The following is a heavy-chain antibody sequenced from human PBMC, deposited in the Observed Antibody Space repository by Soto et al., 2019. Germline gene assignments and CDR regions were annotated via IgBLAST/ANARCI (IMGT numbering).Heavy chain of an antibody. CDR3: ARGLPYRYYDSSGYTLFDY. CDR1: GGTFSSYA. J-gene: IGHJ4*02. Sequence: ASVKVSCKASGGTFSSYAISWVRQAPGQGLEWMGGISAYNGNTNYAQKLQGRVTMTRNTSISTAYMELSSLRSEDTAVYYCARGLPYRYYDSSGYTLFDYWGQGTLVTVSS. V-gene: IGHV1-8*02. D-gene: IGHD3-22*01. CDR2: ISAYNGNT.